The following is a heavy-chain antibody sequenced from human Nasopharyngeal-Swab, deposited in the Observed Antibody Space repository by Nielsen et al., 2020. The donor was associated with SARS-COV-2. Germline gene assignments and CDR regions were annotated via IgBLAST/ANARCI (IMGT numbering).Heavy chain of an antibody. J-gene: IGHJ5*01. CDR1: GYSFNRND. CDR2: MNPKSGEV. CDR3: ARGAFGLDNSWFDP. V-gene: IGHV1-8*01. D-gene: IGHD3/OR15-3a*01. Sequence: ASVKVSCKCSGYSFNRNDINWVRQAPGQGLEWMGWMNPKSGEVGYEQKFQGRVTMTRNTATATAYMELSGLRHEDTAVYYCARGAFGLDNSWFDPWGQGTLVTVSS.